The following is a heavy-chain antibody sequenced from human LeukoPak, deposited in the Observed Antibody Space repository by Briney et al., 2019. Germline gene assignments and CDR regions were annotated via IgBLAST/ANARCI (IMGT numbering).Heavy chain of an antibody. V-gene: IGHV3-23*01. Sequence: SGGSLRLSCAASGFTFSSYAMSWVRQAPGKGLEWVSAISGSGGSTYYADSVKGRFTISRDNSKNTLYLQMNSLRAEDTAVYYCAKVDYMITFGGVISIDYWGQGTLVTVSS. J-gene: IGHJ4*02. CDR2: ISGSGGST. CDR1: GFTFSSYA. CDR3: AKVDYMITFGGVISIDY. D-gene: IGHD3-16*02.